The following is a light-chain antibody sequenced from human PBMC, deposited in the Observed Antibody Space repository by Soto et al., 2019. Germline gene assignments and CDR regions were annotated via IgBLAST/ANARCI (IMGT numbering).Light chain of an antibody. J-gene: IGLJ3*02. CDR1: SSDVGGYNY. Sequence: QSALTQPASVSGSPGQSITISCTGTSSDVGGYNYVSWYQQHPGKAPKLMIYDVSNRPSGVSNRFSDSKSGNTASLTISGPQAEDEDDYYYSSYTCSGIVVFGGGTKLTVL. CDR3: SSYTCSGIVV. V-gene: IGLV2-14*01. CDR2: DVS.